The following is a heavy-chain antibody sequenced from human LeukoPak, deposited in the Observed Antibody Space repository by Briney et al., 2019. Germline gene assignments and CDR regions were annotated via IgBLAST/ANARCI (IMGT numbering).Heavy chain of an antibody. D-gene: IGHD4-11*01. CDR2: INSGGTVT. CDR3: AREPRDYSNYGLPNSDY. V-gene: IGHV3-74*01. Sequence: GGSLRLSCAASGFTFSDFWMHWVRQAPGKGLVWVSRINSGGTVTNYADSVKGRLTISRDNAKNTLYLQMNSLRAEDTAVYYCAREPRDYSNYGLPNSDYWGQGTLVTVSS. J-gene: IGHJ4*02. CDR1: GFTFSDFW.